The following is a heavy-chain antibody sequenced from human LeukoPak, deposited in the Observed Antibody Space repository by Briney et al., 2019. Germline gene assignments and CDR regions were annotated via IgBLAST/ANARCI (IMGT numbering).Heavy chain of an antibody. D-gene: IGHD3-22*01. CDR2: ISSSSSYI. Sequence: GGCLRLSCAASGFTFSSYSMNWVRQAPGKGLEWVSSISSSSSYIYYADSVKGRFTISRDNAKNSLYLQMNSLRAEDTAVYYCARDADYYDSSGYLGYWGQGTLVTVSS. J-gene: IGHJ4*02. CDR1: GFTFSSYS. V-gene: IGHV3-21*01. CDR3: ARDADYYDSSGYLGY.